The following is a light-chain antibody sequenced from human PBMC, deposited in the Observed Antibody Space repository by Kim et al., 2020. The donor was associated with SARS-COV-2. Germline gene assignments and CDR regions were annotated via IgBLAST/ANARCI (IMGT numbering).Light chain of an antibody. CDR1: QSVSSSY. J-gene: IGKJ1*01. CDR2: GAS. CDR3: QQYSSAPRT. Sequence: EIVLTQSPGTLSLSPGERATLSYRASQSVSSSYLAWYQQKPGQAPRLLVFGASGRATGIPDRFSASGSGTDFTLTISRLEPEDFAVYYCQQYSSAPRTFGQRTKVDIK. V-gene: IGKV3-20*01.